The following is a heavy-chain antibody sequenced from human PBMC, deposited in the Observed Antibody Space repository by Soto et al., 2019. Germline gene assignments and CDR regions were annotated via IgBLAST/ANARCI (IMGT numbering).Heavy chain of an antibody. J-gene: IGHJ4*02. Sequence: GGSLRLSCAASGFTFSSYVMSWVRQAPGEGLEWVSAMTGSGGSAYYADSVKGRFTISRDNSKNTLYLQMDSLRAEDTAVYHCEKDILAAATTGQFDYWGQGTLVTVSS. CDR3: EKDILAAATTGQFDY. CDR1: GFTFSSYV. V-gene: IGHV3-23*01. CDR2: MTGSGGSA. D-gene: IGHD6-13*01.